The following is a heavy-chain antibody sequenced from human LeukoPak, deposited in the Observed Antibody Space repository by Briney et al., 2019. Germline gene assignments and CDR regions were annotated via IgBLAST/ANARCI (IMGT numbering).Heavy chain of an antibody. Sequence: GGSLRLSCAASGFSFSSYGMHWVRQAPGKGLEWVAVIWYGGTNDYYADSVKGRFIISRDNSRNTLYLQMNSLRTEDTAVYSCARAAFDSIGYYLFDYWGQGTLVTVSS. CDR3: ARAAFDSIGYYLFDY. V-gene: IGHV3-33*01. CDR2: IWYGGTND. J-gene: IGHJ4*02. CDR1: GFSFSSYG. D-gene: IGHD3-22*01.